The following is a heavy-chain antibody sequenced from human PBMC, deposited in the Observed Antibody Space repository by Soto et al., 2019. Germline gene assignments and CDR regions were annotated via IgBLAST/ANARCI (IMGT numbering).Heavy chain of an antibody. D-gene: IGHD6-13*01. CDR1: GGTFSSYA. Sequence: QVQLVQSGAEVKKPGSSVKVSCKASGGTFSSYAISWVRQAPGQGLEWMGGIIPIFGTANYAQNFQGRVTITADESTSTAYMELSSLRPEDTAVYYCARDLRAAGRPGMDVWGQGTTVTVSS. CDR3: ARDLRAAGRPGMDV. J-gene: IGHJ6*02. V-gene: IGHV1-69*01. CDR2: IIPIFGTA.